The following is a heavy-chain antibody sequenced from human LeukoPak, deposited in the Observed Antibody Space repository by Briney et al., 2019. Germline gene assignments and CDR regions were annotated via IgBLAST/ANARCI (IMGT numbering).Heavy chain of an antibody. J-gene: IGHJ4*02. CDR2: IYYSGST. V-gene: IGHV4-31*03. D-gene: IGHD6-19*01. CDR3: ARDGGAGTSIDY. Sequence: SETLSLNCTVSGGSISSGGYYWSWIRQHPGKGLEWIGYIYYSGSTYYNPSLKSRVTISVDTSKNQFSLKLSSVTAADTAVYYCARDGGAGTSIDYWGQGTLVTVSS. CDR1: GGSISSGGYY.